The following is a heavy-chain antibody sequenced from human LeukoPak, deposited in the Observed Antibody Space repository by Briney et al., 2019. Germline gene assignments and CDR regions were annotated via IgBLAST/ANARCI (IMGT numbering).Heavy chain of an antibody. CDR1: GGSLNNYY. CDR2: IYTRGST. CDR3: ARGRYCSADICSGGDAFDI. Sequence: SETLSLTCTVSGGSLNNYYWSWIRQPAGKGLEWIGRIYTRGSTNYNPSLKSRVTMSVDTSKNQFSLKLSSVTAADTAVYYCARGRYCSADICSGGDAFDIWGQGTMVSVSS. V-gene: IGHV4-4*07. J-gene: IGHJ3*02. D-gene: IGHD2-15*01.